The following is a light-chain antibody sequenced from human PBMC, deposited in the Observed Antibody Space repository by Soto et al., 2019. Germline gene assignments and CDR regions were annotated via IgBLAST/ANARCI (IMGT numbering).Light chain of an antibody. Sequence: QSVLPQPASVSGAPGQSSTISYTGGSGDIGGYNYVSWFQQHPGKAPNLMIYEVTDRPSGVSTRFSGSKSGSTASLTISGLQSEDEADYYCSSYTSSNTLVFGTGTKLTV. V-gene: IGLV2-14*01. J-gene: IGLJ1*01. CDR1: SGDIGGYNY. CDR2: EVT. CDR3: SSYTSSNTLV.